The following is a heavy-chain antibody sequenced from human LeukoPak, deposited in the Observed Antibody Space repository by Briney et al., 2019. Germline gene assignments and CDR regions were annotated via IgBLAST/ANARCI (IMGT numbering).Heavy chain of an antibody. D-gene: IGHD3-22*01. V-gene: IGHV4-39*07. J-gene: IGHJ4*02. CDR2: IYYSGGT. Sequence: SETLSLTCTVSGGSISSSSYYWGWIRQPPGKGLEWIGSIYYSGGTYYNPSLKSRVTISVDTSKNQFSLKLSSVTAADTAVYYCARGSRRAYYDGSGYLDYWGQGTLVTVSS. CDR3: ARGSRRAYYDGSGYLDY. CDR1: GGSISSSSYY.